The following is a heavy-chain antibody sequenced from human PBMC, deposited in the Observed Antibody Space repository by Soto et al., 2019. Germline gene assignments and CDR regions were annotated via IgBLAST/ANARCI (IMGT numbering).Heavy chain of an antibody. V-gene: IGHV3-33*01. D-gene: IGHD2-21*02. CDR2: IWYDGSKK. Sequence: QVQLVESGGGVVQPGRSLRLSCAASGFTFSNYGMHWVRQAPGKGLEWVAVIWYDGSKKYCADSVKGRFTISRDNSKNPLYRQMDSLRAEDTAVYYCARGWGLTADYWGQGTLVTVSS. J-gene: IGHJ4*02. CDR1: GFTFSNYG. CDR3: ARGWGLTADY.